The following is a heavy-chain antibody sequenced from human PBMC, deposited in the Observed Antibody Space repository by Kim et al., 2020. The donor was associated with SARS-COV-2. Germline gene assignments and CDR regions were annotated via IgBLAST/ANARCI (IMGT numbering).Heavy chain of an antibody. CDR2: IKQDGSEK. CDR3: ARDRAVAAADPYYYYYGMDV. CDR1: GFTFSSYW. J-gene: IGHJ6*02. D-gene: IGHD6-13*01. V-gene: IGHV3-7*03. Sequence: GVSLRLSCAASGFTFSSYWMSWVRQAPGKGLEWVANIKQDGSEKYYVDSVKGRFTISRDNAKNSLYLQMNSLRAEDTAVYYCARDRAVAAADPYYYYYGMDVWGQGTTVTVSS.